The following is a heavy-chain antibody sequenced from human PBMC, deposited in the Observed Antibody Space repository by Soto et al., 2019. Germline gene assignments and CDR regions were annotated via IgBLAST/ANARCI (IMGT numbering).Heavy chain of an antibody. CDR2: ISYSGSTI. V-gene: IGHV3-48*03. Sequence: EVQVVESGGGLVQPGGSLRLSCTAAGFTFSSYEMNRVRQAPGKGLEWVSYISYSGSTIYYADSVKGRFTISRDNAKNSLYLQLNSLRAEDTAVYYCARGPQFPDIEVIPGAVDDWGQGTLVTVSS. CDR3: ARGPQFPDIEVIPGAVDD. CDR1: GFTFSSYE. D-gene: IGHD2-2*01. J-gene: IGHJ4*02.